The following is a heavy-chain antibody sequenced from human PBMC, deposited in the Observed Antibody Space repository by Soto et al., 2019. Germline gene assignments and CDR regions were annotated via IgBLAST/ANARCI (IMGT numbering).Heavy chain of an antibody. CDR1: GFTFSSYG. D-gene: IGHD3-16*01. V-gene: IGHV3-30*18. J-gene: IGHJ4*02. CDR3: AKDGGEVRPFDY. Sequence: GGSLRLSCAASGFTFSSYGMHWVRQAPGKGLEWVAVISYDGSNKYYADSVKGRFTISRDNSKNTLYLQMNSLRAEDTAVYYCAKDGGEVRPFDYWGQGTLVTVSS. CDR2: ISYDGSNK.